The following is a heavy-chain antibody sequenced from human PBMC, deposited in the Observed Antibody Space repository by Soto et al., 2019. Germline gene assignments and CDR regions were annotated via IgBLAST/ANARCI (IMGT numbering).Heavy chain of an antibody. D-gene: IGHD1-26*01. CDR2: ISYDGSNK. J-gene: IGHJ4*02. CDR3: AKNGEGATFLDY. Sequence: ESGGGVVQPGRSLRLSCAASGFTFSSYGMHWVRQAPGKGLEWVAVISYDGSNKYYADSVKGRFTISRDNSKNTLYLQMNSLRAEDTAVYYCAKNGEGATFLDYWGQGTLVTVSS. V-gene: IGHV3-30*18. CDR1: GFTFSSYG.